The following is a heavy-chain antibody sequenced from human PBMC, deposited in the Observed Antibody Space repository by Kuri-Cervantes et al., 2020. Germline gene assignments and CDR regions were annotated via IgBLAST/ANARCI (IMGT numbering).Heavy chain of an antibody. CDR1: GFTFSSYG. V-gene: IGHV3-33*01. Sequence: GESLKISCAAFGFTFSSYGMHRVRQAPGKGLEWVAVIWYDGSNKYYADSVKGRFTISRDNSKNTLYLQMNSLRAEDTAVYYCARANLWFGELDAFDIWGQGTMVTVSS. J-gene: IGHJ3*02. CDR3: ARANLWFGELDAFDI. D-gene: IGHD3-10*01. CDR2: IWYDGSNK.